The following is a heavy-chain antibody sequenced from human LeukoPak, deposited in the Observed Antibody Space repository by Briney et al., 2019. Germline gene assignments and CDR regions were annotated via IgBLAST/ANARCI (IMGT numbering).Heavy chain of an antibody. CDR1: GGSISSSSYY. J-gene: IGHJ6*02. V-gene: IGHV4-39*01. CDR2: IYYSGST. D-gene: IGHD6-19*01. Sequence: SETLSLTCTVSGGSISSSSYYWGWIRQPPGKGLEWIGSIYYSGSTYYNPSLKSRVTISVDTSKNQFSLKLSSVTAADTAVYYCARGPIAVAGRGVWYYYYGMDVWGQGTTVTVSS. CDR3: ARGPIAVAGRGVWYYYYGMDV.